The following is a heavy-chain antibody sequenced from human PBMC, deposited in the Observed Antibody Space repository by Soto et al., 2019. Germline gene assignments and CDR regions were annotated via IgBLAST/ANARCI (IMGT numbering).Heavy chain of an antibody. J-gene: IGHJ4*02. V-gene: IGHV4-34*01. CDR3: ASRAVAAPFDY. Sequence: SETLSLTCAVYGGSFSGYYWSWIRQPPGKGLEWIGEINHSGSTNYNPSLKSRVTISVDTSKNQFSLKLSSVTAADTAVYYCASRAVAAPFDYWGQGTQVTVSS. CDR1: GGSFSGYY. D-gene: IGHD6-19*01. CDR2: INHSGST.